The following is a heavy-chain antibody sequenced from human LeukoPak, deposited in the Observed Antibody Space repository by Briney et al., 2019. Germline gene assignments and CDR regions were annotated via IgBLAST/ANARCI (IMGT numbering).Heavy chain of an antibody. J-gene: IGHJ4*02. CDR2: ISYDGSNK. D-gene: IGHD6-13*01. CDR3: ARVMIAAAGNDY. CDR1: GFTFSSYA. V-gene: IGHV3-30*04. Sequence: SGGSLRLSCAASGFTFSSYAMHWVRQAPGKGLEWVAVISYDGSNKYYADSVKGRFTISRDNSKNTLYLQMNSLRAEDTAVYYCARVMIAAAGNDYWGQGTLVTVSS.